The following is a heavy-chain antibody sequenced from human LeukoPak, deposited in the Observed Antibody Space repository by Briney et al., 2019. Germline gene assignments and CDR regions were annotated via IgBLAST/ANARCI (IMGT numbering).Heavy chain of an antibody. Sequence: APVKVSCKASGGTFSSYTISWVRQAPGQGLEWMGRIIPILGIANYAQKFQGRVTITADKSTSTAYMELSSLRSEDTAVYYCASDIVSIYCGGDCYIGDWGQGTPVTVSS. CDR1: GGTFSSYT. J-gene: IGHJ4*02. V-gene: IGHV1-69*02. CDR2: IIPILGIA. D-gene: IGHD2-21*01. CDR3: ASDIVSIYCGGDCYIGD.